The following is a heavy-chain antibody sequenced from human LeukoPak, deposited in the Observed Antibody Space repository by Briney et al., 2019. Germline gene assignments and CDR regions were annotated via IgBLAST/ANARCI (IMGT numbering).Heavy chain of an antibody. V-gene: IGHV1-2*02. CDR3: ARGPYCSSTSYLNNPLYNWFDP. J-gene: IGHJ5*02. CDR1: GYTFTGYY. D-gene: IGHD2-2*01. Sequence: ASVKVSCKASGYTFTGYYMHWVRQAPGQGLEWMGWINPNSGGTNYAQKFQGRVTMTRDTSISTAYMELSRLRSDDTAVYYCARGPYCSSTSYLNNPLYNWFDPWGQGTLVTVSS. CDR2: INPNSGGT.